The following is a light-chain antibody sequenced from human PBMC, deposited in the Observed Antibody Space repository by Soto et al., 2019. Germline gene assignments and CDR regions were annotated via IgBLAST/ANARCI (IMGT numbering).Light chain of an antibody. J-gene: IGKJ1*01. CDR1: QNINNF. V-gene: IGKV3-11*01. CDR3: QKRGNWPPT. Sequence: ENVLTQSPATLSLSPGETATLSCRASQNINNFLAWYQQKPGQAPRLFIYDASNRATGIPNRFSGSGSGTDLNLTINSLEPEDFAVYYCQKRGNWPPTXGQGTKVDI. CDR2: DAS.